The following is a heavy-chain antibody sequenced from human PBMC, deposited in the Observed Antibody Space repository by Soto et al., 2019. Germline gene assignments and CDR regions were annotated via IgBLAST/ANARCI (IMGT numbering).Heavy chain of an antibody. CDR2: IYSGGRT. CDR1: GFTVSSND. Sequence: EVQMVESGGGLVQPGGSLRLSCAASGFTVSSNDMNWVRQAPGKGLEWVSLIYSGGRTYYADSVKCRFTISRDNSRNTLYLEMNSLRAEDRAVYYCAREGYCGGDCFLYYWGQGALVTVSS. V-gene: IGHV3-66*01. CDR3: AREGYCGGDCFLYY. D-gene: IGHD2-21*02. J-gene: IGHJ4*02.